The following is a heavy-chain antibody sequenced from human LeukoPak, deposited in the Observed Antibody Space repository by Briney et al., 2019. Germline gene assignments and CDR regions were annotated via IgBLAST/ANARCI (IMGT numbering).Heavy chain of an antibody. J-gene: IGHJ4*02. Sequence: PSETLSLTCTVSGGSISSSSYYWGWLRQPPGKGLEWIGSIYYSGSTYYNPSLKSRVTISVDTSKNQFSLKLTSVTAEDTAVYYCARAGNTRFDYWGQGTLVTVSS. CDR2: IYYSGST. V-gene: IGHV4-39*07. CDR3: ARAGNTRFDY. D-gene: IGHD2/OR15-2a*01. CDR1: GGSISSSSYY.